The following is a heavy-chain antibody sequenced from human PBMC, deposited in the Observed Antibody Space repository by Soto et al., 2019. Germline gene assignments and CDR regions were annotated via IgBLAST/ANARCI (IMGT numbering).Heavy chain of an antibody. Sequence: EVQLVESGGGLVQPGGSLRLSCAASGFTFSSYEMNWVRQAPGKGLEWVSCISSSGSTIYYADSVKGRFTISRDNAKNSLYLQMNSLRAEDTAVYYCARAGYGSSSSGYYYGMDVWGQGTTVTVSS. CDR1: GFTFSSYE. J-gene: IGHJ6*02. CDR3: ARAGYGSSSSGYYYGMDV. D-gene: IGHD6-6*01. CDR2: ISSSGSTI. V-gene: IGHV3-48*03.